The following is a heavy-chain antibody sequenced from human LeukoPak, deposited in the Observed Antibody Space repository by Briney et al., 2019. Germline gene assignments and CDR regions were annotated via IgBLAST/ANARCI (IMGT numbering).Heavy chain of an antibody. CDR3: AKSVSYYYDTSGYFDY. D-gene: IGHD3-22*01. V-gene: IGHV3-23*01. Sequence: GGSLRLSCAASGFTFNNYAMSWVRQAPGKGLEWVSTISGGGGSTYYADSVKGRFTISRDNSKNTLYLQVNNLRDEDTAVYYCAKSVSYYYDTSGYFDYWGQGTLVTVSS. CDR1: GFTFNNYA. CDR2: ISGGGGST. J-gene: IGHJ4*02.